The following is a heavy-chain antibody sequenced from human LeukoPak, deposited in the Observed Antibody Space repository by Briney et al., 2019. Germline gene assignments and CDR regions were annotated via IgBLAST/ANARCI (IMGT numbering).Heavy chain of an antibody. CDR3: AREFEYSSSSGGINWFDP. CDR1: GFTFDDYG. V-gene: IGHV3-20*01. CDR2: TNWNAGST. D-gene: IGHD6-6*01. Sequence: PGGSLRLSCAASGFTFDDYGMSWVRQAPGKGLEWVSGTNWNAGSTGYADSVKGRFTISRDNAKNSLYLQMNSLRAEDTALYHCAREFEYSSSSGGINWFDPWGQGTLVTVSS. J-gene: IGHJ5*02.